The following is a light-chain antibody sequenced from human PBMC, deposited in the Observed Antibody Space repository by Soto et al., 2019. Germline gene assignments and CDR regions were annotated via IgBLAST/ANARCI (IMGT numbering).Light chain of an antibody. Sequence: QSVLTQPRSVSGSPGQSVTISCTGTSSDVGAYNYVSWYQQHPGKAPKLIIYDVSKRPSGVPDRFSGSKSGNTASLTIPGLQADDEADYYCSSFVATNNLRVFGTGTKVTVL. CDR3: SSFVATNNLRV. CDR1: SSDVGAYNY. V-gene: IGLV2-11*01. CDR2: DVS. J-gene: IGLJ1*01.